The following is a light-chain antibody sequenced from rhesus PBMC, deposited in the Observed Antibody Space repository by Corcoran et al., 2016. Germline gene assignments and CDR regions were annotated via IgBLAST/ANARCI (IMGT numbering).Light chain of an antibody. CDR2: DAS. V-gene: IGKV1-38*01. Sequence: DIQLTQSPSSLSASVGDRVTITCRASQGISSYLAWYQQKPGKAPKLLIYDASNLQSGVPSRFSGSGSGTDFTLTISSLQAEDFAVYYCQQRNSYPFTFGPGTKLDIK. J-gene: IGKJ3*01. CDR3: QQRNSYPFT. CDR1: QGISSY.